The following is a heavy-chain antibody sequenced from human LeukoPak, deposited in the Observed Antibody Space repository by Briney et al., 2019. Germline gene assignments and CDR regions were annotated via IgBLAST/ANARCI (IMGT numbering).Heavy chain of an antibody. CDR2: IKLAGSEK. Sequence: PGGSLRLSCAASGFTFSSYWMSWVRQAPGKGLEWVANIKLAGSEKYYVDSVKGRFTISRDNAKNSLYLQMNSLRAEDTAVYYCAREAPQTYYDFWSGYFDYWGQGTLVTVSS. D-gene: IGHD3-3*01. CDR1: GFTFSSYW. J-gene: IGHJ4*02. CDR3: AREAPQTYYDFWSGYFDY. V-gene: IGHV3-7*01.